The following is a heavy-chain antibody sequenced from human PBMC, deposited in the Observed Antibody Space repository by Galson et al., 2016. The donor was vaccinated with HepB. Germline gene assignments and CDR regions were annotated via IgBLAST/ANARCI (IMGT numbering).Heavy chain of an antibody. J-gene: IGHJ2*01. CDR3: AKSPVSGITTLTPSPYWYFDL. Sequence: SVKVSCKASGGTLRNFAINWVRQAPGQGLEWLGGIIPIFDASNYAQKFQGRVTITADESTHTVYMDLTSLTSDDSAVYYCAKSPVSGITTLTPSPYWYFDLWGRGTLVTVSS. D-gene: IGHD4-17*01. V-gene: IGHV1-69*13. CDR2: IIPIFDAS. CDR1: GGTLRNFA.